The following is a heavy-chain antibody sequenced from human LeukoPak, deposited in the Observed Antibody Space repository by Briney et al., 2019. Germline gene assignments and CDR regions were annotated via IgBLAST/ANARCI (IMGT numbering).Heavy chain of an antibody. Sequence: PSQTLSLTCTVSGGSITSGSYYWSWIRQPAGKGLEWIGRVYTSGKTNYNPSLKSRLTISENTSKNQFSLRLSSVTAADTAVYYCARGRYDLVAWFDPWGQGTLVTVSS. CDR3: ARGRYDLVAWFDP. CDR1: GGSITSGSYY. D-gene: IGHD3-3*01. J-gene: IGHJ5*02. CDR2: VYTSGKT. V-gene: IGHV4-61*02.